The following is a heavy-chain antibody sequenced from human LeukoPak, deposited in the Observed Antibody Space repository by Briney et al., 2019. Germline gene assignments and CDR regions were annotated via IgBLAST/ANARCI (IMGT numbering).Heavy chain of an antibody. D-gene: IGHD2-2*01. Sequence: ASVKASCKASGYTFTSYAMHWVRQAPGQRLEWMGWINAGNGNTKYSQKFQGRVTITGDTSASTAYMELSSLRSEDTAVYYCARGYCSSTSCYMDVWGQGTTVT. CDR2: INAGNGNT. CDR1: GYTFTSYA. V-gene: IGHV1-3*01. J-gene: IGHJ6*02. CDR3: ARGYCSSTSCYMDV.